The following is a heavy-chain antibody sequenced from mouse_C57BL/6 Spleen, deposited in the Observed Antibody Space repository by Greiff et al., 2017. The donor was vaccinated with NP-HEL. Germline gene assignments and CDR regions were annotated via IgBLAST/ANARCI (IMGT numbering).Heavy chain of an antibody. D-gene: IGHD3-3*01. CDR3: ARSSDLGDDMDY. V-gene: IGHV7-3*01. Sequence: EVHLVESGGGLVQPGGSLSLSCAASGFTFTDYYMSWVRQPPGKALEWLGFIRNKANGYTTEYSASVKGRFTISRANSQSILYLKMHALRAEDSATYYCARSSDLGDDMDYWGQGTSVTVSS. CDR2: IRNKANGYTT. CDR1: GFTFTDYY. J-gene: IGHJ4*01.